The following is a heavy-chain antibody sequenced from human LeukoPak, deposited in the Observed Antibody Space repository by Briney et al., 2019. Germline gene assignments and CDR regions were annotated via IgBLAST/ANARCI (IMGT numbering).Heavy chain of an antibody. V-gene: IGHV4-4*07. CDR3: ARKDGGF. CDR1: GASITSFH. J-gene: IGHJ4*02. CDR2: IYTSGST. Sequence: SETLSLTCDVSGASITSFHWTWFRQPAGRGLEWIGLIYTSGSTLYNPSLQSRVAMSVDMTKNQLSRKVTSVTAADATTYYCARKDGGFWGQGTLVTVSS. D-gene: IGHD3-10*01.